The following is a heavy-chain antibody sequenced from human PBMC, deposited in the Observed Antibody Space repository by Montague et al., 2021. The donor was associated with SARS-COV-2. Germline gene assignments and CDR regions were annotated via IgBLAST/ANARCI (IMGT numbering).Heavy chain of an antibody. CDR3: ARRSLGYCSGGSCYSGYDY. Sequence: SETLSLTCTVSGRSISSYYWSWIRQPPGKGLEWIGYIYCSGSTNYNPSLKSRVTISVDTSKNQFSLKLSSVTAADTAVYYCARRSLGYCSGGSCYSGYDYWGQGTLVTVSS. CDR2: IYCSGST. V-gene: IGHV4-59*01. D-gene: IGHD2-15*01. J-gene: IGHJ4*02. CDR1: GRSISSYY.